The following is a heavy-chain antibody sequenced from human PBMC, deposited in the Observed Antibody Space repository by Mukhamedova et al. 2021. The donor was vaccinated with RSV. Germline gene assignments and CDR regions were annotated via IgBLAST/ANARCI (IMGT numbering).Heavy chain of an antibody. Sequence: GKGLVWVSRISSDGRSTSYADSVKGRFTISRDNARDTMYLQMNSRRAEDTSVYFCARGTGSYYVSWGQGTLVTVSS. CDR2: ISSDGRST. D-gene: IGHD1-26*01. J-gene: IGHJ4*02. V-gene: IGHV3-74*01. CDR3: ARGTGSYYVS.